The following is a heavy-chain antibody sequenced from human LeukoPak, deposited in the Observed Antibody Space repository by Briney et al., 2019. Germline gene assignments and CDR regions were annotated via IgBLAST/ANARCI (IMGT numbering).Heavy chain of an antibody. CDR2: ISGSGGST. Sequence: GGSLRLSCAASGFTFSSYAMSWVRQAPGKGLEWVSAISGSGGSTYYADSVKGRFTISRDNSRNTLYLQMNSLRAEDTAVYYCAKGLEWPGAFDIWGQGTMVTVSS. J-gene: IGHJ3*02. CDR3: AKGLEWPGAFDI. V-gene: IGHV3-23*01. CDR1: GFTFSSYA. D-gene: IGHD3-3*01.